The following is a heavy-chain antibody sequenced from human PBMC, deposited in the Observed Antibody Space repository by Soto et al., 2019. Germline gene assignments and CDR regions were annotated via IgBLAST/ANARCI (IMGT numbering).Heavy chain of an antibody. V-gene: IGHV3-23*01. J-gene: IGHJ4*02. CDR2: LSGSGTST. CDR3: AKATTNGGWFNPFDS. CDR1: GFSFVNYA. Sequence: GGSLRLSCAASGFSFVNYAINWVRQAPGKGLEWVSGLSGSGTSTYYADSVKGRFTISRDNSRDTLFLQMNSLTADDTAVYYCAKATTNGGWFNPFDSWGQGALVTVSS. D-gene: IGHD6-19*01.